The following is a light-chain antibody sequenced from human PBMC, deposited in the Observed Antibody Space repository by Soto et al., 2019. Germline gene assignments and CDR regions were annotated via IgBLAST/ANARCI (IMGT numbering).Light chain of an antibody. CDR1: QSVSSSY. J-gene: IGKJ1*01. CDR2: GAS. V-gene: IGKV3-20*01. Sequence: EIVLTQAAGTLAFSPGERATLSCRASQSVSSSYLAWYQQKPGQAPRLLIYGASSRATGIPDRFSGSGSGTDFTLTISRLEPEDFAVYYCQQYGSSRTFGQGTKVDIK. CDR3: QQYGSSRT.